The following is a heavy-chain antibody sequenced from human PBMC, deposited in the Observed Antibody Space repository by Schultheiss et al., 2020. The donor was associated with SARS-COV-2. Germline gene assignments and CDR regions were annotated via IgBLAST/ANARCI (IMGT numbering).Heavy chain of an antibody. CDR2: IYYSGST. Sequence: SETLSLTCTVSGGSISSYYWSWIRQPPGKGLEWIGYIYYSGSTNYNPSLKSRVTISVDTSKNQFSLKLSSVTAADTAVYYCARGGYGDYVRVGATEPFDYWGQGTLVTVSS. CDR1: GGSISSYY. J-gene: IGHJ4*02. D-gene: IGHD4-17*01. V-gene: IGHV4-59*12. CDR3: ARGGYGDYVRVGATEPFDY.